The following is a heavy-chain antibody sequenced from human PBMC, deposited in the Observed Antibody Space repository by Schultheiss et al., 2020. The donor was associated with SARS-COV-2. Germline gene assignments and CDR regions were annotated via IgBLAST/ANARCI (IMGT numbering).Heavy chain of an antibody. CDR3: ARGPNIAARIYGMDV. Sequence: SETLSLTCTVSGGSISGHYWGWVRQAPGKGLEWIGSIYYSGSTYYNPSLKSRVTISVDTSKNQFSLKLSSVTAADTAVYYCARGPNIAARIYGMDVWGQGTTVTVSS. D-gene: IGHD6-6*01. CDR2: IYYSGST. V-gene: IGHV4-39*07. CDR1: GGSISGHY. J-gene: IGHJ6*02.